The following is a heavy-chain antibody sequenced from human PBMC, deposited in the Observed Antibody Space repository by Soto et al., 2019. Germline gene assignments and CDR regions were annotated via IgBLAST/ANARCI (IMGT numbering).Heavy chain of an antibody. Sequence: ESGGGVVQPGRSLRLTCAASGFTFSSNGMHWVRQAPGKGLEWVALVAYDGSKTYYGDSVRGRFTISRVNSENTLYLQMNSLRAEDTAVYYCARWVGGSMYDNSGKYDSWGQGTLVTVSS. V-gene: IGHV3-30*03. J-gene: IGHJ5*01. D-gene: IGHD3-22*01. CDR3: ARWVGGSMYDNSGKYDS. CDR2: VAYDGSKT. CDR1: GFTFSSNG.